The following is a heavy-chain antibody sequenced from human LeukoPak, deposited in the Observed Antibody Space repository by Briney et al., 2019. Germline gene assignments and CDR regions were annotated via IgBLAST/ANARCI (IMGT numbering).Heavy chain of an antibody. Sequence: GGSLRLSCAASGFTFSSYAMHWVREAPGKGMEWVAVISYDGSKKYYADSVKGRFTISRYNSKNTLYLQMNSLRAEDTAVYYCARVGTYYDYVWGSSPFDYWGQGTLVTVSS. CDR1: GFTFSSYA. D-gene: IGHD3-16*01. CDR2: ISYDGSKK. J-gene: IGHJ4*02. V-gene: IGHV3-30*04. CDR3: ARVGTYYDYVWGSSPFDY.